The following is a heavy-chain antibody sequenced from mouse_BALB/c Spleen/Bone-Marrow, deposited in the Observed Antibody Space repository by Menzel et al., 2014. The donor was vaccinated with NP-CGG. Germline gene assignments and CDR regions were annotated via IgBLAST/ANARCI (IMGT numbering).Heavy chain of an antibody. CDR3: TRSYGSSYEHYFDY. J-gene: IGHJ2*01. CDR1: GYTFTSYW. Sequence: QVQLQQSGAELVRPGASVKLSCKASGYTFTSYWINWVKQRPGQGLEWIGNIYPSDSYTNYNQKFKDKATLTVDESSSTAYMQLSSPTSEDSAVYYCTRSYGSSYEHYFDYWGQGTTLTVSS. V-gene: IGHV1-69*02. CDR2: IYPSDSYT. D-gene: IGHD1-1*01.